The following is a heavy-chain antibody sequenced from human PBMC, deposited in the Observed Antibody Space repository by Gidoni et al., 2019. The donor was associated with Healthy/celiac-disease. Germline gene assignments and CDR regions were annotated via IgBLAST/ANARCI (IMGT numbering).Heavy chain of an antibody. CDR3: ARVPRLYYGSGSEVIGYYCDY. V-gene: IGHV3-21*01. Sequence: EVQLVESGGGLVKPGGSLRLSCAASGFTFSSYSMNCVRQAPGKGLDWGASISSSIRYIYYADSVKGRFTISRDNAKNSRYLQMNSLRAEDTAVYYCARVPRLYYGSGSEVIGYYCDYWGQGTLVTVSS. D-gene: IGHD3-10*01. CDR1: GFTFSSYS. CDR2: ISSSIRYI. J-gene: IGHJ4*02.